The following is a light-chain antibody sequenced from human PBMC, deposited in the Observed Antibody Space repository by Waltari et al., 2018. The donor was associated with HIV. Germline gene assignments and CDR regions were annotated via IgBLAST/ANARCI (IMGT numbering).Light chain of an antibody. V-gene: IGLV2-8*01. CDR2: EVT. CDR3: SSYAGTNKV. J-gene: IGLJ3*02. CDR1: TSDIGGYNY. Sequence: QSALTQPHSASGSPGQSVTVSCTATTSDIGGYNYVSCYHQHPGKAPKLIVYEVTKRPSGVPDRFSGSKSGNTASLTVSGLQAEDEADYYCSSYAGTNKVFGGGTKLTVL.